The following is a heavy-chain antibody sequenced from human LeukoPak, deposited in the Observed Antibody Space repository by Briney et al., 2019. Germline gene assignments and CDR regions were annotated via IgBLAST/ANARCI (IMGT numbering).Heavy chain of an antibody. J-gene: IGHJ4*02. D-gene: IGHD2-21*02. V-gene: IGHV3-7*01. CDR3: ARESYCGGDCYRHFDY. CDR1: GFTFSRYW. CDR2: IKQDGSQK. Sequence: PGGSLRLSCAASGFTFSRYWMSWVRQAPGKGVEWVANIKQDGSQKSYVDSVKGRFTISRDNANNLLYLQMNSLRAEDTAVYYCARESYCGGDCYRHFDYWGQGTLVTVSS.